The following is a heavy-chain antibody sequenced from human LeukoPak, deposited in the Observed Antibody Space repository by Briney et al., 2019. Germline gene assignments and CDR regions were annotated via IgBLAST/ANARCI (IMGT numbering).Heavy chain of an antibody. CDR1: GGSFSGYY. Sequence: SETLSLTCAVYGGSFSGYYWSWIRQPPGKGLEWIGEINHSGSTNYNPSLKSRVTISVDTSKNQFSLRLSSVTAADTAVYYCARGLWFGSTAHDYWGQGTLVTVSS. CDR2: INHSGST. CDR3: ARGLWFGSTAHDY. V-gene: IGHV4-34*01. J-gene: IGHJ4*02. D-gene: IGHD3-10*01.